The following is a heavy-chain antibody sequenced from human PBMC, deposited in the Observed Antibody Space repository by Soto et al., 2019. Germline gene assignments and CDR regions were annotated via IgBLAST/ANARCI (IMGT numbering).Heavy chain of an antibody. D-gene: IGHD2-15*01. CDR2: INSFSGDT. V-gene: IGHV1-18*01. CDR1: GYTFTHYG. Sequence: QVQLVQSGAEVKKPGASVKVSCKASGYTFTHYGITWVRQAPGQGLEWMGWINSFSGDTNYPQKLQGRLTMTTDTSTKTVYMELRNLSSDDTAVYYCARDLHSGGKYWYFDIWGRGTLVTVSS. J-gene: IGHJ2*01. CDR3: ARDLHSGGKYWYFDI.